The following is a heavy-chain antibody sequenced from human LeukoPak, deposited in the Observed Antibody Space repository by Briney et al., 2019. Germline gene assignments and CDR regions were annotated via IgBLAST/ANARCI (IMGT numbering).Heavy chain of an antibody. D-gene: IGHD3-9*01. J-gene: IGHJ4*02. CDR1: GYTFTSYG. CDR3: ARSPHILTGENFDY. V-gene: IGHV1-18*01. Sequence: ASVKVSCKASGYTFTSYGICWVRQAPGQGLEWMGWISAYNGNTNYAQKIQGRVTMTTDTSTSTAYMELRSLRSDDTAVYYCARSPHILTGENFDYWGQGTLVTVSS. CDR2: ISAYNGNT.